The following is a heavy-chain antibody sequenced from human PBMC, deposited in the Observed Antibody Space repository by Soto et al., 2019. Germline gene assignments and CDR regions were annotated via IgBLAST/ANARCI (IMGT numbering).Heavy chain of an antibody. J-gene: IGHJ5*02. Sequence: SVKVSCKASGGTFSSYTISWVRQAPGQGLEWMGRIIPILGIANYAQKFQGRVTITADKSTSTAYMELSSLRSEDTAVYYCARQGPYNWNAYLAGWLDPWGQGTLVTVSS. D-gene: IGHD1-1*01. V-gene: IGHV1-69*02. CDR2: IIPILGIA. CDR1: GGTFSSYT. CDR3: ARQGPYNWNAYLAGWLDP.